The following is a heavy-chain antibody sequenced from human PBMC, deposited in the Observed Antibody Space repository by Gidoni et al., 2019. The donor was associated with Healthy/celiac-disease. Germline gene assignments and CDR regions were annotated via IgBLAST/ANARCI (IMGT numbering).Heavy chain of an antibody. CDR3: ARGQAEGHMVRAPDY. Sequence: QVQLQQWGAGLLKPSETLSLTCAVSGGSFSGYYWSWIRQPPGKGLEWIGEINHSGSTNYNPSLKSRVTISVDTSKNQFSLKLSSVTAADTAVYYCARGQAEGHMVRAPDYWGQGTLVTVSS. CDR2: INHSGST. J-gene: IGHJ4*02. V-gene: IGHV4-34*01. D-gene: IGHD3-10*01. CDR1: GGSFSGYY.